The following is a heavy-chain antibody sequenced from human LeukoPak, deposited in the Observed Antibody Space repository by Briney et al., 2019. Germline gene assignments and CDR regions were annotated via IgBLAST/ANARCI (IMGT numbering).Heavy chain of an antibody. V-gene: IGHV1-2*02. Sequence: ASVKVSCKASGHTFIGYYMHWVRQAPGQGLEWMGWINPNSGVTKYAQKFQGRVTMTRDTSISTAYMELSRLRYDDTAVYYCARDLPYSRSSNWGQGTLVTVSS. CDR2: INPNSGVT. D-gene: IGHD6-6*01. CDR1: GHTFIGYY. J-gene: IGHJ4*02. CDR3: ARDLPYSRSSN.